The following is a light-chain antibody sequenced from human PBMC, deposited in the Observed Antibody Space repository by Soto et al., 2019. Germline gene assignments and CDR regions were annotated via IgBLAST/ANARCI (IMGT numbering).Light chain of an antibody. CDR2: GAS. CDR1: QSVSSN. J-gene: IGKJ2*02. V-gene: IGKV3-15*01. CDR3: QQYNNWPPST. Sequence: EIVMTQSPATLSVSPGERATLSCRASQSVSSNFAWYQQKPGQAPRLLIYGASTSATGIPARFSVSGSGTEFTLTISSLQSEDFAVYYCQQYNNWPPSTFGQGTKLEIK.